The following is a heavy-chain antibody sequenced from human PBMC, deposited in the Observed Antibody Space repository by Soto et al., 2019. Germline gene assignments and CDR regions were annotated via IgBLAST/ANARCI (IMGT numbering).Heavy chain of an antibody. D-gene: IGHD3-22*01. V-gene: IGHV3-23*01. Sequence: PGGSLRLSCAASGFPFSVYAMAWVRQAPGKGLEWVSTIADTIGTSYYADSVKGRFTLSRDISTNTLHLQMNSLRVDDTAVYYCAKAQWLILGDYSEYWGQETLLTVSS. J-gene: IGHJ4*02. CDR2: IADTIGTS. CDR1: GFPFSVYA. CDR3: AKAQWLILGDYSEY.